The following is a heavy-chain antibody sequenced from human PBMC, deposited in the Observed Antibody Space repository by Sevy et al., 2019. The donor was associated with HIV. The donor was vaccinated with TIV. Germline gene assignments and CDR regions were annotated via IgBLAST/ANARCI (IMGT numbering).Heavy chain of an antibody. CDR2: ISYDGSNK. Sequence: GGSLRLSCAASGFTFSSYGMHWVRQAPGKGLEWVAVISYDGSNKYYADSVKGRFTISRDNSKNTLYLQMNSLRAEDTAVYYCAKDRGLRFLDSMDVWGQGITVTVSS. CDR3: AKDRGLRFLDSMDV. D-gene: IGHD3-3*01. V-gene: IGHV3-30*18. CDR1: GFTFSSYG. J-gene: IGHJ6*02.